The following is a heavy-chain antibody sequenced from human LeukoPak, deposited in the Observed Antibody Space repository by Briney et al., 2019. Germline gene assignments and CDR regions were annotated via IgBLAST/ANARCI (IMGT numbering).Heavy chain of an antibody. J-gene: IGHJ6*03. CDR2: INPNSGGT. CDR3: ARDRDYGDYVRYYYMDV. CDR1: GYTFTGYY. D-gene: IGHD4-17*01. Sequence: ASVKVSCKASGYTFTGYYMHWVRQAPGQGLEWMGWINPNSGGTNYAQKFQGRVTMTRDTSISTAYMELSKLRSDDTAVYYCARDRDYGDYVRYYYMDVWGKGTTVTVSS. V-gene: IGHV1-2*02.